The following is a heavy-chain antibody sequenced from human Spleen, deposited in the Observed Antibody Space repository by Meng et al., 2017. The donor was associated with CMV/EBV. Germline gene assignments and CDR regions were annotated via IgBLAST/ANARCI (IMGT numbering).Heavy chain of an antibody. D-gene: IGHD5-18*01. CDR3: ASSKGGGYTYGDFDY. CDR2: INPNSGGT. V-gene: IGHV1-2*02. J-gene: IGHJ4*02. CDR1: GYSFTGHY. Sequence: SGYSFTGHYVHWMRQAPGQGLEWMGWINPNSGGTNHAQNFQGRVTLTRDTSISTHYMELSRLRSDDTAVYYCASSKGGGYTYGDFDYWGQGTLVTVSS.